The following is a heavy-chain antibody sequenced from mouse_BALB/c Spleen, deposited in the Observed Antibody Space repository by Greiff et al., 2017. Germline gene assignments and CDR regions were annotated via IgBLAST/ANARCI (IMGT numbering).Heavy chain of an antibody. CDR1: GFNIKDTY. CDR2: IDPANGNT. V-gene: IGHV14-3*02. CDR3: ARAGTYYAMDY. Sequence: VQLKESGAELVKPGASVKLSCTASGFNIKDTYMHWVKQRPEQGLEWIGRIDPANGNTKYDPKFQGKATITADTSSNTAYLQLSSLTSEDTAVYYCARAGTYYAMDYWGQGTSVTVSS. D-gene: IGHD4-1*01. J-gene: IGHJ4*01.